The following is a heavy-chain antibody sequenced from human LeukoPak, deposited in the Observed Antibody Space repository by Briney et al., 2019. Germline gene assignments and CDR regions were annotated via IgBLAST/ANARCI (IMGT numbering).Heavy chain of an antibody. J-gene: IGHJ4*02. Sequence: SETLSLTCAVYGGSFSGYYWSWIRQPPGKGLEWIGSIYRSGITYYNPSLKSRVTISVDTSKNQFSLKLSSVTAADTAVHYCARALGYGGYDMWGQGTLVTVSS. CDR3: ARALGYGGYDM. D-gene: IGHD5-12*01. CDR1: GGSFSGYY. V-gene: IGHV4-34*01. CDR2: IYRSGIT.